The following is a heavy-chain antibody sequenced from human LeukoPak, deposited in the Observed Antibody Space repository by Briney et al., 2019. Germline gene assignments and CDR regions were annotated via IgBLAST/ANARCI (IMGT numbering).Heavy chain of an antibody. Sequence: GGSLRLSCAASGFTFDDYAMHWVRQAPGKGLEWVSLISGDGGSTYYADSVKGRFTISRDNSKNSLYLQMNSLRTEDTALYYCAKDRDYYDSYGVALDSDYWGQGTLVTVSS. J-gene: IGHJ4*02. CDR2: ISGDGGST. CDR3: AKDRDYYDSYGVALDSDY. D-gene: IGHD3-22*01. V-gene: IGHV3-43*02. CDR1: GFTFDDYA.